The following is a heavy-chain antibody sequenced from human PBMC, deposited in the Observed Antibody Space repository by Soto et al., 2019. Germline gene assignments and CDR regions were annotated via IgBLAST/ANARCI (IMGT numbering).Heavy chain of an antibody. CDR2: IYYSGST. CDR1: GGSISSGDYY. CDR3: ALGSSSSWFDP. Sequence: PSETLSLTCTVSGGSISSGDYYWSWIRQPPWKGLEWIGYIYYSGSTYYNPSLKSRVTISVDTSKNQFSLKLSSVTAADTAVYYCALGSSSSWFDPWGQGTLVTVSS. D-gene: IGHD6-6*01. J-gene: IGHJ5*02. V-gene: IGHV4-30-4*01.